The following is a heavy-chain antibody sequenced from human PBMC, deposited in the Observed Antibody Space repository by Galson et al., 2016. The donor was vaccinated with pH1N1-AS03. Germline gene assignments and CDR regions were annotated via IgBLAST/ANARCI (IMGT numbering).Heavy chain of an antibody. CDR2: INGGNGNT. CDR1: GYTFTNYA. Sequence: VKVSCKASGYTFTNYAVHWVRQAPGQRLEWMGWINGGNGNTKFSRKFQGRVTLTRDTSASTAYMELSSLRSEDTAVYFCAGAETYYDQFFDYWGQGTLVTVSS. V-gene: IGHV1-3*01. J-gene: IGHJ4*02. D-gene: IGHD3-22*01. CDR3: AGAETYYDQFFDY.